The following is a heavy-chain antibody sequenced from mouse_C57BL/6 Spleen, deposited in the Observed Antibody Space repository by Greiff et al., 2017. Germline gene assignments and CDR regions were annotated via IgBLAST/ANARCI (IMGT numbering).Heavy chain of an antibody. CDR2: IYPGDGDT. J-gene: IGHJ1*03. CDR1: GYAFSSSW. V-gene: IGHV1-82*01. Sequence: QVQLKESGPELVKPGASVKISCKASGYAFSSSWMNWVKQRPGKGLEWIGRIYPGDGDTNYTGKFKGNATLTADKSSSTAYMQLSSLTSEDSAVYFCAVTTVVATRYFDVWGTGTTVTVSS. CDR3: AVTTVVATRYFDV. D-gene: IGHD1-1*01.